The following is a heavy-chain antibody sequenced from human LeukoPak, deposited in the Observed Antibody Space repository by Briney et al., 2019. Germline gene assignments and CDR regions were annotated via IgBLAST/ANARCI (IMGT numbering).Heavy chain of an antibody. CDR2: IIPILGTA. CDR3: ARDKRERGPPLPIDAFDI. J-gene: IGHJ3*02. V-gene: IGHV1-69*04. CDR1: GGTFSSYA. Sequence: ASVKVSCKASGGTFSSYAISWVRQAPGQGLEWMGRIIPILGTANYAQKFQGRVTITADKSTSTAYMELSSLRAEDTAVYYCARDKRERGPPLPIDAFDIWGQGTMVTVSS.